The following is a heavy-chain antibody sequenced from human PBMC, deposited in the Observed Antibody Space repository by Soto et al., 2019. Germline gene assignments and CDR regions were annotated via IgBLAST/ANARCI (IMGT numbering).Heavy chain of an antibody. CDR1: GFTFSSYW. Sequence: EVQLVESGGGLVQPGGSLRLSCAASGFTFSSYWMVWVRQAPGKGLEWVANIKPDGSEKYYVDSVKGRFTISRDNASKSLYLQMNSLRAEDTAVDYCVRDAHRGGDFSYWGQGTLVTVSS. J-gene: IGHJ4*02. CDR3: VRDAHRGGDFSY. D-gene: IGHD3-10*01. CDR2: IKPDGSEK. V-gene: IGHV3-7*04.